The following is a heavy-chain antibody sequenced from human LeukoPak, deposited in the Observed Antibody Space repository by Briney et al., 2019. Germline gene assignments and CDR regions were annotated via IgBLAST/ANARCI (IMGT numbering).Heavy chain of an antibody. CDR1: GGSISSGSYY. CDR2: IYTSGST. Sequence: SQTLSLTCTVSGGSISSGSYYWSWIRQPAGKGLEWIGRIYTSGSTNYNPSLKSRVTISVDTSKNQFSLKLSSVTAADTAVYYCARADGYCSSTSCYNHGMDVWGQGTTVTVSS. D-gene: IGHD2-2*02. J-gene: IGHJ6*02. CDR3: ARADGYCSSTSCYNHGMDV. V-gene: IGHV4-61*02.